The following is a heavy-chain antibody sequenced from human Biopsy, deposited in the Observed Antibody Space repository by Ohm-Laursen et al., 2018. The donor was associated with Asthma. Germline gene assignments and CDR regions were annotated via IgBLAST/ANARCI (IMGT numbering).Heavy chain of an antibody. D-gene: IGHD3-3*01. CDR3: ARDVMEWYLPAFDF. CDR2: INPSGGST. Sequence: ASVKVSCKASGYTFTSYYIHWVRQAPGQGLEWMGIINPSGGSTSYPQKFQGRVTMTRDTSTSTVYMELSSLRPDDTAVYYCARDVMEWYLPAFDFWGQGTLVTVSS. J-gene: IGHJ4*02. V-gene: IGHV1-46*01. CDR1: GYTFTSYY.